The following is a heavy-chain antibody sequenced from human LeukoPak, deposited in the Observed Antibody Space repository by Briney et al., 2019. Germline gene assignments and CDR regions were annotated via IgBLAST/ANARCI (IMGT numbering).Heavy chain of an antibody. J-gene: IGHJ4*02. CDR1: GGTFSSYA. V-gene: IGHV1-69*13. Sequence: ASVKVSCKPSGGTFSSYAISWGRQAPGQQLEWMGGIIPIFGTANYAQKFQGRVTITADESTSTAYMELSSLRSEDTAVYYCARISVYDDLSTATDYWGQGTLVTVSS. CDR3: ARISVYDDLSTATDY. CDR2: IIPIFGTA. D-gene: IGHD2-2*01.